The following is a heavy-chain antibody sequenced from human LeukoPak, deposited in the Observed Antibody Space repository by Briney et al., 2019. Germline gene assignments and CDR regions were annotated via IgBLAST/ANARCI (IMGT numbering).Heavy chain of an antibody. D-gene: IGHD3-10*01. CDR2: IFTGGST. CDR3: ARSRGVPRWFGP. Sequence: SETLSLTCNVSGVSITSGNDYWGWIRQPRGKGLEWIANIFTGGSTYYNPALQNRAAISIDTSKDQFFLRLTSLTAADTAVYYCARSRGVPRWFGPWGQGILVTVSS. J-gene: IGHJ5*02. V-gene: IGHV4-39*07. CDR1: GVSITSGNDY.